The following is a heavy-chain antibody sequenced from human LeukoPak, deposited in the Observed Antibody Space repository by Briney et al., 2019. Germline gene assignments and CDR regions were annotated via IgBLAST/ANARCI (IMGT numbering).Heavy chain of an antibody. CDR2: IGNSCSTI. D-gene: IGHD3-3*01. CDR3: ATSAEFWGHFTIDH. J-gene: IGHJ4*02. V-gene: IGHV3-11*04. CDR1: GFTFNDNY. Sequence: PGVSVTLSCAASGFTFNDNYMSWARQAPGKAPEWISYIGNSCSTIFYGDSVKGRFTISRDNTKKLVFLEMHSLQVEDTAVYFCATSAEFWGHFTIDHWGQGILVTVSS.